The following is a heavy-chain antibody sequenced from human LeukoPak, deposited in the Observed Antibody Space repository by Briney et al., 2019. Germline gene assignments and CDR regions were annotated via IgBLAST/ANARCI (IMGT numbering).Heavy chain of an antibody. CDR1: GGSFSGYY. V-gene: IGHV4-34*01. Sequence: PSETLSLTCAVYGGSFSGYYWSWIRQPPGKGLEWIGEINHSGSTNYNPSLKSRVTISVDTSKNQFSLKLSSVTAADTAVYYCARELVYDSSGYYADYYYYYMDVWGKGTTVTVSS. D-gene: IGHD3-22*01. CDR3: ARELVYDSSGYYADYYYYYMDV. CDR2: INHSGST. J-gene: IGHJ6*03.